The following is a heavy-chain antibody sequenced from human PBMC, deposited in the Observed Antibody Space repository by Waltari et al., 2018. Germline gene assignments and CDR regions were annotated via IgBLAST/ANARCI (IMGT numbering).Heavy chain of an antibody. CDR1: GFTVSSNY. Sequence: EVQLVESGGGLIQPGGSLRLSCAASGFTVSSNYMSWVRQAPGKGLEWVSGSESGGSTYDADSVKGRFTISRDNSKNTLYLQMNSLRAEDTAVYYCARDLYGMDVWGQGTTVTVSS. CDR3: ARDLYGMDV. J-gene: IGHJ6*02. CDR2: SESGGST. V-gene: IGHV3-53*01.